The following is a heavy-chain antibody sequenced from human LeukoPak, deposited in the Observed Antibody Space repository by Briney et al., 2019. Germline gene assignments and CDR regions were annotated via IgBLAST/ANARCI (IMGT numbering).Heavy chain of an antibody. Sequence: GGSLRLSCAASGFTFDDYAMHWVRQAPGKGLEWVSGISWNSGSIGYADSVKGRFTISRDNAKNSLYLQMNSLRAEDTALYYCAKDIADYGDSYYFDYWGQGTLVTVSS. V-gene: IGHV3-9*01. D-gene: IGHD4-17*01. CDR1: GFTFDDYA. J-gene: IGHJ4*02. CDR2: ISWNSGSI. CDR3: AKDIADYGDSYYFDY.